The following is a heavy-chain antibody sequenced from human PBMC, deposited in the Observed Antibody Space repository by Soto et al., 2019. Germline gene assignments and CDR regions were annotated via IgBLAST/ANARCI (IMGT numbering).Heavy chain of an antibody. D-gene: IGHD1-26*01. Sequence: ASVKVSCKVSGYTLTELSMHWVRQAPGKGLEWMGGFDPEDGETIYAQKFQGRVTMTEDTSTDTAYMELSSLRSEDTAVYYCATDSPLYSGSYYAFDIWGQGTMVTVSS. J-gene: IGHJ3*02. CDR2: FDPEDGET. CDR3: ATDSPLYSGSYYAFDI. V-gene: IGHV1-24*01. CDR1: GYTLTELS.